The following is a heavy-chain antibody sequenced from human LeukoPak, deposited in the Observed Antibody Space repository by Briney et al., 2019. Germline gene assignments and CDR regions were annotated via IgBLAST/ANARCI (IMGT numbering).Heavy chain of an antibody. V-gene: IGHV1-8*03. Sequence: ASVKVSCKASAYSFSTYDINCVRQATGQGLEWRGWMNPDSGNTGYAQKFQGRVTITRNTSISTAYRKLSSLKSDDTAVYYCARRLGLRWDLQAFDIWGQGTMVTVSS. D-gene: IGHD4-23*01. CDR2: MNPDSGNT. CDR3: ARRLGLRWDLQAFDI. J-gene: IGHJ3*02. CDR1: AYSFSTYD.